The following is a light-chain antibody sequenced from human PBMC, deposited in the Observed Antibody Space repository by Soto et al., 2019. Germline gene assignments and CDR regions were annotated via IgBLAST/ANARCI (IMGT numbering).Light chain of an antibody. CDR1: SSDVGSYNL. V-gene: IGLV2-23*01. CDR2: GGS. CDR3: CSYAGSSTWV. J-gene: IGLJ3*02. Sequence: QSALTQPASVSGSPGQSMTISCTGTSSDVGSYNLVSWYQQHPGKAPKLMIYGGSKRPSGVSNRFSGSKSGNTASLTISGLQAEDEADYYCCSYAGSSTWVFGGGTQLTV.